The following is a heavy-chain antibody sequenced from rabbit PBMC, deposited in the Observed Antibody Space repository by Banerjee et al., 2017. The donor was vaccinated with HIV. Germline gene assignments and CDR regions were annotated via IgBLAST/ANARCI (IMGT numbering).Heavy chain of an antibody. Sequence: QEQLEESGGGLVKPGGTLTLTCKASGIDFSGSYYMCWVRQAPGKGLEWIGCIGASTGHTYYANWAKGRFTISKASSTTVTLQMTSLTVADTATYFCARDLPSNGWGAPNLWGPGTLVTVS. CDR3: ARDLPSNGWGAPNL. V-gene: IGHV1S45*01. CDR1: GIDFSGSYY. J-gene: IGHJ4*01. D-gene: IGHD4-1*01. CDR2: IGASTGHT.